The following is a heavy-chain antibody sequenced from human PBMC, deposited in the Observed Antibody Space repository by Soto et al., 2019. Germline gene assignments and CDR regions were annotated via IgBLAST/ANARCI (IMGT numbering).Heavy chain of an antibody. CDR2: IYYSGST. CDR1: GGSISSSSYY. J-gene: IGHJ4*02. V-gene: IGHV4-39*01. D-gene: IGHD3-3*02. Sequence: PSETLSLTCIVSGGSISSSSYYWGWIRQPPGKGLEWIGSIYYSGSTYYNPSLKSRVTISVDTSKNQFSLKLSSVTAADTAVFYCARATRPLASMKCDYWGQGSLVTVSS. CDR3: ARATRPLASMKCDY.